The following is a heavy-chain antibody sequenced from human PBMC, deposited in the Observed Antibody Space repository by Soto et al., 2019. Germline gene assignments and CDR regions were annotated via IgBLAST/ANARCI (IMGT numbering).Heavy chain of an antibody. J-gene: IGHJ4*02. V-gene: IGHV3-23*01. CDR2: ISGSGGST. CDR1: GFTFSSDA. D-gene: IGHD2-2*01. Sequence: PGGSLRLSCAASGFTFSSDAMSWVRQAPGKGLEWVSAISGSGGSTYYADSVKGRFTISRDNSKSTLYLQMDSLRAEDTAVYYCAKGYCSSTSCYGGGLLDYWGQGTLVTVSS. CDR3: AKGYCSSTSCYGGGLLDY.